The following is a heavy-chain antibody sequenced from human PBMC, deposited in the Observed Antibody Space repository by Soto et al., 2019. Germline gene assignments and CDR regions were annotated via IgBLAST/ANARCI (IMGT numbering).Heavy chain of an antibody. J-gene: IGHJ1*01. CDR2: FDPEDGET. V-gene: IGHV1-24*01. CDR3: ATISKIGYYYGSSGYYSVYFQH. Sequence: ASVKVSCKVSGYTLTELSMHWVRQAPGKGLEWMGGFDPEDGETIYAQKFQGRVTMTEDTSTDTAYMELSSLRSEDTAVYYCATISKIGYYYGSSGYYSVYFQHWG. D-gene: IGHD3-22*01. CDR1: GYTLTELS.